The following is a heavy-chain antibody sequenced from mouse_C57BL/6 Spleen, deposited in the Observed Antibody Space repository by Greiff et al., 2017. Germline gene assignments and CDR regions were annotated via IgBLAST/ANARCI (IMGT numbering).Heavy chain of an antibody. CDR3: ARPYYGNYGYVDV. D-gene: IGHD2-10*01. V-gene: IGHV1-72*01. CDR1: GYTFTSYW. Sequence: QVQLKQPGAELVKPGASVKLSCKASGYTFTSYWMHWVKQRPGRGLEWIGRIDPKSGGTKYNEKFKSKATLTVDKPSSTAYMQLSSLTSEDSAVDYCARPYYGNYGYVDVWGTGTTVTVSS. CDR2: IDPKSGGT. J-gene: IGHJ1*03.